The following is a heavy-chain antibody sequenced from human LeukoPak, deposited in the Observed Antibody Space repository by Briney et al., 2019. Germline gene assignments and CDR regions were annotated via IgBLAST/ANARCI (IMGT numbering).Heavy chain of an antibody. Sequence: GGSLRLSCAASGFTFSSYGMHWVRQAPGKGLEWVSSISSSSSYIYYADSVKGRFTISRDNAKNSLYLQMNSLRAEDTAVYYCARDLFYYYYYYGMDVWGQGTTVTDSS. J-gene: IGHJ6*02. V-gene: IGHV3-21*01. CDR1: GFTFSSYG. CDR3: ARDLFYYYYYYGMDV. CDR2: ISSSSSYI.